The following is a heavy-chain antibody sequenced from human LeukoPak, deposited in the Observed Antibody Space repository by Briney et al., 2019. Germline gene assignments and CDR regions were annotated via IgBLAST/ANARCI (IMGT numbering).Heavy chain of an antibody. Sequence: GGSLRLSCAASGFTFSSYAMSWVRQAPGKGLEWVSAISGSGGSTYYADSVKGRFTISRDNSKNTLYLQMNSLRAEDTAVYYCAKDLHYYDSSGYRRFLFDYWGQGTLVTVSS. D-gene: IGHD3-22*01. CDR1: GFTFSSYA. J-gene: IGHJ4*02. V-gene: IGHV3-23*01. CDR3: AKDLHYYDSSGYRRFLFDY. CDR2: ISGSGGST.